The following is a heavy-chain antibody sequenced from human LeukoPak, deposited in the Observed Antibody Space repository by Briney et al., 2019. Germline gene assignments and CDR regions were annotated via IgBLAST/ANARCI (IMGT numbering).Heavy chain of an antibody. V-gene: IGHV3-23*01. CDR1: GFTFSSYA. Sequence: GGSLRLSCAASGFTFSSYAMSWVRQAPGKGLEWVSAISGSGGSTYYADSVKGRFTISRDNSKNTLYLQMNSLRAEDTAVYYCARDYDILTGPNRAFVIWGQGTMVTVSS. CDR2: ISGSGGST. D-gene: IGHD3-9*01. CDR3: ARDYDILTGPNRAFVI. J-gene: IGHJ3*02.